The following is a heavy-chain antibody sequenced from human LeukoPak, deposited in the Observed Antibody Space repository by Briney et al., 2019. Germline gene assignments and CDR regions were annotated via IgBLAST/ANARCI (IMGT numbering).Heavy chain of an antibody. D-gene: IGHD3-22*01. CDR3: ARGRPYRYYYDSSGYFRLDY. V-gene: IGHV4-34*01. Sequence: SETLSLTCAVYGGSFSGYYWSWIRQPPGKGLEWIGVINYCGSTNYNPSLNSLVNRSVDTSKSQFSLNLSSVTAADTAVYYCARGRPYRYYYDSSGYFRLDYWGQRTLVTVSS. CDR2: INYCGST. CDR1: GGSFSGYY. J-gene: IGHJ4*02.